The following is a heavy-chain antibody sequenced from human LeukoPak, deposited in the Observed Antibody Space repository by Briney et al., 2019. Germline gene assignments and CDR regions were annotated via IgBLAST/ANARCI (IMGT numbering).Heavy chain of an antibody. CDR3: ARDRDTDWFFDF. Sequence: GGSLRLSCAASEFSVGSNYMTWVRQAPGKGLEWVSSISSRSSIIYYADSVKGRFTISRDNAKNSLYLQMNSLRAEDTAVYYCARDRDTDWFFDFWGQGTLVTVSS. D-gene: IGHD5-18*01. J-gene: IGHJ4*02. CDR2: ISSRSSII. V-gene: IGHV3-21*01. CDR1: EFSVGSNY.